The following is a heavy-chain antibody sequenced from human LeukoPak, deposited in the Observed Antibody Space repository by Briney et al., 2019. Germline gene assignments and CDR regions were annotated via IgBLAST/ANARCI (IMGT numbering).Heavy chain of an antibody. V-gene: IGHV3-30*14. J-gene: IGHJ4*02. CDR2: LAYDGTNQ. D-gene: IGHD4-17*01. CDR1: GFTFNAFA. Sequence: PGGSLRLSCAASGFTFNAFAMHWVRQAPGKGLEWVALLAYDGTNQYYADSVKGRFTISRDNSKNTLYLQINSLRAEDTGIYYCAKDSTTGATLADWGQGTLVTVSS. CDR3: AKDSTTGATLAD.